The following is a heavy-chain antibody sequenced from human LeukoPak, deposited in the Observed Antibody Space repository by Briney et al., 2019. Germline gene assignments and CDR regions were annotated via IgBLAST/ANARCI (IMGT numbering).Heavy chain of an antibody. Sequence: GGSLRLSCAASRFIFSNYAMSWVRQAPGKGLECVSGISDSGSKTHYADSVKGRFTISRDNSKNTLYLQMNSLRAEDTAVYYCAKGMFYYASGSSDYWGQGTLVTVSS. CDR2: ISDSGSKT. V-gene: IGHV3-23*01. CDR3: AKGMFYYASGSSDY. D-gene: IGHD3-10*01. CDR1: RFIFSNYA. J-gene: IGHJ4*02.